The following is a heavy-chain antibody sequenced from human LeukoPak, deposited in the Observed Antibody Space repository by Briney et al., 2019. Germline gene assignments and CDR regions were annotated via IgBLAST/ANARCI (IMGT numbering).Heavy chain of an antibody. CDR1: GGSISSYY. Sequence: SETLSLTCTVSGGSISSYYWSWIRQPPGKGLEWIGYIYYSGSTNYNPSLKSRVTISVDTSKNQFSLKLSSVTAADTAVFYCAGSSGWERGLDYWGQGTLVTVSS. D-gene: IGHD6-19*01. V-gene: IGHV4-59*01. CDR3: AGSSGWERGLDY. J-gene: IGHJ4*02. CDR2: IYYSGST.